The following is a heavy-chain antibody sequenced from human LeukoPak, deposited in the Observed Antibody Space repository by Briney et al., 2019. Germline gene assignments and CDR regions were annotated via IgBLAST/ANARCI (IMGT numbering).Heavy chain of an antibody. Sequence: PGGSLRLSCAASGFTFSSYWMHWVRQAPGKGLVWVSRIDTDGSTTSYADSVKGRFTISRDNAKNTLSLQMNSLRAEDTAVYYCARNGTEAVAGRPNPGDYWGQGTLVTVSS. D-gene: IGHD6-19*01. J-gene: IGHJ4*02. CDR1: GFTFSSYW. CDR3: ARNGTEAVAGRPNPGDY. CDR2: IDTDGSTT. V-gene: IGHV3-74*01.